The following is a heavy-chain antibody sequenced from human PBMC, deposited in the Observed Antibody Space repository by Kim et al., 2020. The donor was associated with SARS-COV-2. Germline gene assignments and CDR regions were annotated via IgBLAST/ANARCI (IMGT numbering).Heavy chain of an antibody. Sequence: NPNNAPRRQGRATMTTDTSTSTAYMELRSLRSDETAVYYCARERSNGFDYWGQGTLVTVSS. J-gene: IGHJ4*02. CDR2: NP. CDR3: ARERSNGFDY. D-gene: IGHD1-1*01. V-gene: IGHV1-18*01.